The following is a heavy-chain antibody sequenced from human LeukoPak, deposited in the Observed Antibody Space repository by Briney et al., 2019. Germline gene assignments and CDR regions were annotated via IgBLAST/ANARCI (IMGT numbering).Heavy chain of an antibody. CDR2: IYSGGST. Sequence: GGSLRLSCAASGFTVSSYYMSWVRQAPGKGLEWVSVIYSGGSTYYADSVKGRFTISRDNSKNTLYLQMNSLRAEDTAVYYCARIGSGYYYPVDYWGQGTLVTVSS. D-gene: IGHD3-22*01. V-gene: IGHV3-66*01. CDR1: GFTVSSYY. CDR3: ARIGSGYYYPVDY. J-gene: IGHJ4*02.